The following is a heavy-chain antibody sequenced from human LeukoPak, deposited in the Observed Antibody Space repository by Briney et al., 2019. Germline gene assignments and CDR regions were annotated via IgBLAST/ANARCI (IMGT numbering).Heavy chain of an antibody. CDR3: ARVGGDYSYYYMDV. J-gene: IGHJ6*03. Sequence: SQTLSLTCTVSGDSMNSGSYFWDWIRRPAGKGLEFIGQIYSSGSTHYNPSVKSRVTISEDTSKNQISLKLSSMTAADTAVYYCARVGGDYSYYYMDVWGKGTSVTVSS. CDR1: GDSMNSGSYF. D-gene: IGHD2-21*01. V-gene: IGHV4-61*09. CDR2: IYSSGST.